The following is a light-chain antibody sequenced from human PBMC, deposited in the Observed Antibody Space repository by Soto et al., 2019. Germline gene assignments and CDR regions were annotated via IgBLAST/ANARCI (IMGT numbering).Light chain of an antibody. CDR2: DAS. Sequence: DIVVTQSPATLSVPPGERATLSCRASQSVSSDLAWYQQKPGQAPRLLIYDASTRATGIPARFSGSGSGTEFTLTISSLQSEDFAVYYCQQYNNWPPITFGGGTKVDTK. CDR1: QSVSSD. V-gene: IGKV3-15*01. CDR3: QQYNNWPPIT. J-gene: IGKJ4*01.